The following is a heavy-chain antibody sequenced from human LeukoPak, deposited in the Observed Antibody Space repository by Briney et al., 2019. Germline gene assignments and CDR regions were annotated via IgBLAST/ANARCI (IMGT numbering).Heavy chain of an antibody. CDR2: ISASGANR. Sequence: GGSLRLSCAASGFTFTNNFMSWVRQAPGKGLEWVSGISASGANRYYADSVKGRFTISRDNSRDTLSVQINSLRAEDTAVYYCAKLQSVVIPAAMLGFDYWGQGSLVTVSS. CDR1: GFTFTNNF. D-gene: IGHD2-2*01. J-gene: IGHJ4*02. V-gene: IGHV3-23*01. CDR3: AKLQSVVIPAAMLGFDY.